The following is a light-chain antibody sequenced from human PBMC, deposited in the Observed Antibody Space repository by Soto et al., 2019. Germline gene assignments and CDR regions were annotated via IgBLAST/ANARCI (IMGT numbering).Light chain of an antibody. V-gene: IGKV1-39*01. CDR1: QSISSW. CDR3: QQTYSTPVT. J-gene: IGKJ1*01. Sequence: DIQMTQSPSTLSASVGDRVTITCRASQSISSWLAWYQQKPGKAPKLLIYFASILQSGVPSRFGGSGSGTDFSLTISRLQPEDFATYYCQQTYSTPVTFGQGTKVEV. CDR2: FAS.